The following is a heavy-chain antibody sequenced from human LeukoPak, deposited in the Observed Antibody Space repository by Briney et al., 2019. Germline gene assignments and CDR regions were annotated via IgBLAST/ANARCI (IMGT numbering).Heavy chain of an antibody. Sequence: PSETLSLTCTVSGYSISSGYYWGWIRQPPGKGLEWIGYIYYGGSTNYNPTLKSRVTISVDTSKNQFSLKLSSVTAADTAVYYCASTYSSSWYGGNSHFDYWGQGTLVTVSS. CDR1: GYSISSGYY. CDR2: IYYGGST. J-gene: IGHJ4*02. D-gene: IGHD6-13*01. CDR3: ASTYSSSWYGGNSHFDY. V-gene: IGHV4-61*01.